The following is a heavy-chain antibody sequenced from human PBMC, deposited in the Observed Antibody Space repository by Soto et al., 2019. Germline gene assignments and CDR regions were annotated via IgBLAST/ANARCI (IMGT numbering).Heavy chain of an antibody. CDR2: ISYDGSNK. CDR1: GFTFSSYG. J-gene: IGHJ5*02. V-gene: IGHV3-30*18. CDR3: GKSSGGTTRLGLDP. Sequence: QVQLVESGGGVVQPGRSLRLSCAASGFTFSSYGMHWVRQAPGKGLEGVAVISYDGSNKYYADSVKGRFTISRDNSKKTLYLQMTSLGTEDSVVNSLGKSSGGTTRLGLDPWGQVTLVASPQ. D-gene: IGHD3-10*01.